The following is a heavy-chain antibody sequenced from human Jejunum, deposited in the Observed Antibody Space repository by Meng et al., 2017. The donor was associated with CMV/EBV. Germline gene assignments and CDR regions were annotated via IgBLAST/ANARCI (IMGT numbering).Heavy chain of an antibody. CDR2: INGGNGKT. V-gene: IGHV1-3*01. J-gene: IGHJ4*02. Sequence: QGPLLQSGAEVKKPGASVKVSCKASGYTFTSYAIHWVRQAPGQRLEWMGWINGGNGKTKYSQKFQGRVTITRDTSASTAYMELSSLRSEDTAVYYCARDVVVPAALTVRIDYWGQGTLVTVSS. CDR3: ARDVVVPAALTVRIDY. D-gene: IGHD2-2*01. CDR1: GYTFTSYA.